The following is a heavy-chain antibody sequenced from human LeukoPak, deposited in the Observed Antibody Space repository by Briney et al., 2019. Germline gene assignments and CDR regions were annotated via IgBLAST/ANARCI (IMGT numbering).Heavy chain of an antibody. CDR3: ARRLGYCSSTSCYYYFDY. D-gene: IGHD2-2*01. V-gene: IGHV4-38-2*01. CDR1: GYSISSGYY. Sequence: SETLSLTCAVSGYSISSGYYWGWIRQPPGKGLEWIGSIYHSGSTYYNPSLKSRVTISVDTSKNQFSLELSSVTAADTAVYYCARRLGYCSSTSCYYYFDYWGQGTLVTVSS. CDR2: IYHSGST. J-gene: IGHJ4*02.